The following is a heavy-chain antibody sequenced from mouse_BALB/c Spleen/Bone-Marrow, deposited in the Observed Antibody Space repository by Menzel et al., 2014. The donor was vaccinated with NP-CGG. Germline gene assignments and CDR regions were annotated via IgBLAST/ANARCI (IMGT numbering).Heavy chain of an antibody. CDR2: IYPGDGET. D-gene: IGHD2-2*01. Sequence: LLESGAELVRPGSSVKISCKASGYAFSSYWMTWVKQRPGQGLEWIGQIYPGDGETNYNGKFKGKATLTADKSSSTAYMQLSGLTSEDSAVYFCAKVTTGFAYWGQGTLVTVSA. CDR1: GYAFSSYW. CDR3: AKVTTGFAY. J-gene: IGHJ3*01. V-gene: IGHV1-80*01.